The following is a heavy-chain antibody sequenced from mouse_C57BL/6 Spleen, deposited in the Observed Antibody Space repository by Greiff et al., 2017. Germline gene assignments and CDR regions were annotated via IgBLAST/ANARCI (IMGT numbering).Heavy chain of an antibody. Sequence: QVQLQQSGAELVRPGASVTLSCKASGYTFTDYEMHWVKQTPVHGLEWIGAIDPETGGTAYNQKFKGKAILTADKSSSTAYMELRSLTSEDSAVYYCTRWICDGYYVAFDYWGQGTTLTVSS. J-gene: IGHJ2*01. D-gene: IGHD2-3*01. CDR2: IDPETGGT. V-gene: IGHV1-15*01. CDR1: GYTFTDYE. CDR3: TRWICDGYYVAFDY.